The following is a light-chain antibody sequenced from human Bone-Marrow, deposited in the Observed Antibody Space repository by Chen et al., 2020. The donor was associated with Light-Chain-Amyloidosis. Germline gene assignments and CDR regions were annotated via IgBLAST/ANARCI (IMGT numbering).Light chain of an antibody. V-gene: IGKV4-1*01. Sequence: DIPMNQSPDSLAVSVGERSTINCKSGQSVLYRNRNKEYLGWYQQKPGQPPKLIMYWASTRESGVPDRFSGSGSGTDFTLTISNLQAEDVAVSYCQQYYSTPLTFGGGTRVEIK. CDR3: QQYYSTPLT. CDR2: WAS. CDR1: QSVLYRNRNKEY. J-gene: IGKJ4*01.